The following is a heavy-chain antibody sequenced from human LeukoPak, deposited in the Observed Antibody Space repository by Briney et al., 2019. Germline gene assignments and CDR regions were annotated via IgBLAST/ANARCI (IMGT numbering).Heavy chain of an antibody. Sequence: PGRSLSLSCAVSGFTFSSLAMNWVRQAPGRGLEWVSGISGSGDDTYYADSVKGRFTISRDNAKNSLYLQMNSLRAEDTAVYYCARGPYDSRGYFDYWGQGTLVTVSS. J-gene: IGHJ4*02. CDR2: ISGSGDDT. CDR1: GFTFSSLA. D-gene: IGHD3-22*01. CDR3: ARGPYDSRGYFDY. V-gene: IGHV3-23*01.